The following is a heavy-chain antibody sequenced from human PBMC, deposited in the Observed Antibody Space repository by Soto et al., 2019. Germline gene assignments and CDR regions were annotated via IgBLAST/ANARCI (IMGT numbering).Heavy chain of an antibody. V-gene: IGHV4-30-4*01. CDR1: GGSISSGDYY. J-gene: IGHJ4*02. Sequence: SETLSITCTVSGGSISSGDYYWSWIRQPPGKGLEWIGYIYYSGSTNCNPSLKSRVTISVDTSKNQFSLKLSSVTAADTAVYYCARRYGSAIAYWGQGPLVPVSS. CDR2: IYYSGST. CDR3: ARRYGSAIAY. D-gene: IGHD1-26*01.